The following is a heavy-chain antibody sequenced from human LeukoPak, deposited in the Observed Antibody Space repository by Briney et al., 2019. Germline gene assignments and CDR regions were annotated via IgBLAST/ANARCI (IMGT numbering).Heavy chain of an antibody. CDR2: IYYSGST. V-gene: IGHV4-31*03. Sequence: SQTLSLTCTVSGGSISSGGYYWSWIRQHPGKGLEWIGYIYYSGSTYYNPSLKSRVTISVDTSKNQFSLKLSSVTAADTAVYYCARMTGYGDPLPYKWFDPWGQGTLVTVSS. D-gene: IGHD4-17*01. CDR3: ARMTGYGDPLPYKWFDP. J-gene: IGHJ5*02. CDR1: GGSISSGGYY.